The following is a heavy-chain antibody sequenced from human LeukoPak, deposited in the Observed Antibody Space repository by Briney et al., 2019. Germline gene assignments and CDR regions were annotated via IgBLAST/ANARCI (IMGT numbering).Heavy chain of an antibody. CDR2: ISSSGSTI. D-gene: IGHD3-10*02. CDR3: AELGITMIGGV. CDR1: GFTFSSYE. J-gene: IGHJ6*04. V-gene: IGHV3-48*03. Sequence: PGGSLRLSCAASGFTFSSYEMNWVRKAPGKGLEGVSYISSSGSTIYYADSVKGRFTISRDNAKNSLYLQMNSLRAEDTAVYYCAELGITMIGGVWGKGTTVTISS.